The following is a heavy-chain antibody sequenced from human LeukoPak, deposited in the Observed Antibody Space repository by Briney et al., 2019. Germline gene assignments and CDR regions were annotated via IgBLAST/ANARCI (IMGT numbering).Heavy chain of an antibody. CDR3: ARGPSYFQH. V-gene: IGHV4-39*01. CDR2: IYYSGST. Sequence: PSETLSLTCTVSGGSISSSSYYWGWIRQPPGKGLEWIGSIYYSGSTYYNPSLKSRVTISVDTSKIQFSLQLNSVTPEDTAVYYCARGPSYFQHWGQGTLVTVSS. CDR1: GGSISSSSYY. J-gene: IGHJ1*01.